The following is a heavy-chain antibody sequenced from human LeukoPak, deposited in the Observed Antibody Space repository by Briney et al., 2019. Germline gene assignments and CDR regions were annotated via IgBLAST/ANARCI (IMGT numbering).Heavy chain of an antibody. J-gene: IGHJ4*02. Sequence: SVKVSCKAPGGTFSSYAISWVRQAPGQGLEWMGRIIPIFGTAIYAQKFQGRVTITTDESTSTAYMELSSLRSEDTAVYYCARDDSGGYYSYYFDYWGQGTLVTVSS. CDR2: IIPIFGTA. V-gene: IGHV1-69*05. CDR3: ARDDSGGYYSYYFDY. D-gene: IGHD3-22*01. CDR1: GGTFSSYA.